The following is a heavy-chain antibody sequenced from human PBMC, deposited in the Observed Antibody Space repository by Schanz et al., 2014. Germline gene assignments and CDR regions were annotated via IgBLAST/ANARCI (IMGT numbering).Heavy chain of an antibody. CDR3: ARDEGRDGYNLAFDV. CDR2: LYINAGST. D-gene: IGHD2-21*01. Sequence: EVQLVESGGGLIQPGGSLRLSCAVSGFSVSTNYMRWARQAPGKGLEWISSLYINAGSTRYADSVKGRFFISRDSSKNTLFLQMNSLRADDTAIYFCARDEGRDGYNLAFDVWGQGTLVTVSS. V-gene: IGHV3-53*01. CDR1: GFSVSTNY. J-gene: IGHJ3*01.